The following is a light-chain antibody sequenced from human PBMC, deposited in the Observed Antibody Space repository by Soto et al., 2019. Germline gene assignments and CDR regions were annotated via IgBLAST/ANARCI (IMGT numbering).Light chain of an antibody. CDR3: AAWDDSVKTLL. CDR1: SSNIGSKT. CDR2: NNY. V-gene: IGLV1-44*01. J-gene: IGLJ3*02. Sequence: QSVLTQPPSASETPEQRVTISCSGSSSNIGSKTVNWYQHLPGTTPKLLIYNNYQRPSGVPDRFSASKSGTSASLAITGLQSEDEADYYCAAWDDSVKTLLFGGGTKVTVL.